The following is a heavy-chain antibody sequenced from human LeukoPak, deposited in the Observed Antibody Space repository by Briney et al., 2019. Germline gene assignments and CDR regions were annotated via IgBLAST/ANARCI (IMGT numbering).Heavy chain of an antibody. J-gene: IGHJ4*02. V-gene: IGHV4-59*01. CDR1: GASISSYH. Sequence: SETLSLTCTVSGASISSYHWSWIRQPPGKGLEWIGYIYSSGSTNYNPSLKSRVTISVDTSKNQFSLKLSSVTAADTAVYYCARDDRNFDYWGQGTLVTVSS. CDR2: IYSSGST. CDR3: ARDDRNFDY.